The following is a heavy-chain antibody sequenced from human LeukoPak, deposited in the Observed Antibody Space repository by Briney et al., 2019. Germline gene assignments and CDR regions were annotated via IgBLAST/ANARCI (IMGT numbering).Heavy chain of an antibody. CDR2: IKQDGSEK. Sequence: GGSLRLSCAASGFTFSSYWMSWVRQAPGKGLEWVANIKQDGSEKYYVDSVKGRFTISRDNAKNSLYLQMNSLRAEDTAAYYCARARGYARFDPWGQGTLVTVSS. V-gene: IGHV3-7*01. CDR1: GFTFSSYW. D-gene: IGHD2-15*01. J-gene: IGHJ5*02. CDR3: ARARGYARFDP.